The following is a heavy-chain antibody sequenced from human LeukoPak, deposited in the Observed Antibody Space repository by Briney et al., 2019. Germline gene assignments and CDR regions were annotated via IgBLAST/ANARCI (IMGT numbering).Heavy chain of an antibody. CDR3: AKNLRHSSSSLFIDD. D-gene: IGHD6-6*01. CDR2: IRYDGSNK. V-gene: IGHV3-30*02. J-gene: IGHJ4*02. Sequence: GGSLRLSCAASGFTYSRYDKHGARQAPGKGLEWVAFIRYDGSNKYYADSVKGRFTISRDNSKNTLYLQMNSLRAEDTAVYYCAKNLRHSSSSLFIDDWSQGTLVTVSS. CDR1: GFTYSRYD.